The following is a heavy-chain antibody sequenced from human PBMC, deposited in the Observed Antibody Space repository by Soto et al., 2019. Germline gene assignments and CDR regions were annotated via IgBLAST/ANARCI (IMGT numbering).Heavy chain of an antibody. J-gene: IGHJ5*02. CDR1: GFTFCSYA. Sequence: GGALRLSCAASGFTFCSYAMSWVRQAPGKGLEWVSAISGSGGITYYADSVKGRFTISRDNSKNTLYLQMNSLRAEDTAVYYCVSFGGTALNWVDPWGQGTLVTV. D-gene: IGHD3-16*01. CDR2: ISGSGGIT. V-gene: IGHV3-23*01. CDR3: VSFGGTALNWVDP.